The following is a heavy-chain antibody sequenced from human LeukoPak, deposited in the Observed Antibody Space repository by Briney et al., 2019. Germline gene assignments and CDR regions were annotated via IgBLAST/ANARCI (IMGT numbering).Heavy chain of an antibody. D-gene: IGHD6-13*01. J-gene: IGHJ3*02. Sequence: GASVKVSCKASVYTFTSYGISWVRQAPGQGLEWMGWISAYNGNTNYAQKLQGRVTMTTDTSTSTAYMELRSLRSDDTAVYYCARDGIAAAGTSLGYNKGTRNAFDIWGQGTMVTVSS. CDR2: ISAYNGNT. CDR1: VYTFTSYG. CDR3: ARDGIAAAGTSLGYNKGTRNAFDI. V-gene: IGHV1-18*01.